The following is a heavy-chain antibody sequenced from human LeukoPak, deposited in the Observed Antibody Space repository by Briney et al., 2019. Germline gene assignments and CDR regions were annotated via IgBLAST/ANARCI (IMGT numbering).Heavy chain of an antibody. D-gene: IGHD3-22*01. CDR1: GGSISGSSYY. CDR2: IYYSGST. CDR3: ASTYYYDSSGYHPDY. V-gene: IGHV4-61*05. J-gene: IGHJ4*02. Sequence: PSETLSLTCTVSGGSISGSSYYWGWIRQPPGKGLEWIGYIYYSGSTNYNPSLKSRVTISVDTSKNQFSLKLSSVTAADTAVYYCASTYYYDSSGYHPDYWGQGTLVTVSS.